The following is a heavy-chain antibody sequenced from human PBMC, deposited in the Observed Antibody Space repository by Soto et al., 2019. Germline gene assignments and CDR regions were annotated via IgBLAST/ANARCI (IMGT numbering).Heavy chain of an antibody. CDR2: ISYDGSNK. V-gene: IGHV3-30*18. D-gene: IGHD6-25*01. CDR1: GFTFSSYG. J-gene: IGHJ6*02. CDR3: AKDRRPNYYYGMDV. Sequence: QVQLVESGGGVVQPGRSLRLSCAASGFTFSSYGMHWVRQAPGKGLGWVAVISYDGSNKYYADSVKGRFTISRDNSKNTLYLQMTSLRAEDTAVYYCAKDRRPNYYYGMDVWGQGTTVTVSS.